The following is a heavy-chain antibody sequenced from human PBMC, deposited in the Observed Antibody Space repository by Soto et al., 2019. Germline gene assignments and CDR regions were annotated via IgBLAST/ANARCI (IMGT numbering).Heavy chain of an antibody. J-gene: IGHJ6*03. CDR1: GYTFTGYY. CDR2: INPNSGGT. D-gene: IGHD4-4*01. V-gene: IGHV1-2*04. CDR3: ARGPAHDYSNYYYYYYMDV. Sequence: GASVKVSCKASGYTFTGYYMHWVRQAPGQGPEWMGWINPNSGGTNYAQKFQGWVTMTRDTSISTAYMELSRLRSDDTAVYYCARGPAHDYSNYYYYYYMDVWGKGTTVTVSS.